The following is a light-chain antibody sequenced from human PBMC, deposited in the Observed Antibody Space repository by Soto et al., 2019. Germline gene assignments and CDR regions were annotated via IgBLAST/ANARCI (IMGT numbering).Light chain of an antibody. Sequence: DIQMTQSPSSLSASVGDRVTITCRASQGISSYLVWYQQKPGKVPKLLIYAASTLQSGVPSRFSGSGSGTEFTLTISSLQPEDVATYYCQNYNGAPWTFGQGTKVEIK. CDR2: AAS. CDR3: QNYNGAPWT. V-gene: IGKV1-27*01. CDR1: QGISSY. J-gene: IGKJ1*01.